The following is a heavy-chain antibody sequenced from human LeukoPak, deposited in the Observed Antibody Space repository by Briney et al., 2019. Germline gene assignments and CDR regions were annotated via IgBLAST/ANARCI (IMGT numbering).Heavy chain of an antibody. CDR2: ISACNGNT. J-gene: IGHJ5*02. V-gene: IGHV1-18*01. CDR1: GYTFTSYG. D-gene: IGHD4/OR15-4a*01. CDR3: ARVSLTKNHWFDP. Sequence: ASVKDSCKASGYTFTSYGISWVRQAPGQGLEWMGWISACNGNTNYAQKLQGRVTMTTDTSTSTAHMELRSLRSDDTAVYYCARVSLTKNHWFDPWGQGTLVTVSS.